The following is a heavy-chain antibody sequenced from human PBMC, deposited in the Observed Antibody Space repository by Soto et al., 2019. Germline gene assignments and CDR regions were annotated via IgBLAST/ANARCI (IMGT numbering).Heavy chain of an antibody. V-gene: IGHV1-18*01. D-gene: IGHD3-10*01. J-gene: IGHJ4*02. CDR1: GYAFSFG. CDR3: ATYYFGSGSYYRFDN. Sequence: VQSGGEVKKPGASVRVSCKASGYAFSFGFSWVRQAPGQGLEWMGSISASDGSTNSAQKFRGRISLTTDTSTNTAYLDLLSLTSDDTAVYFCATYYFGSGSYYRFDNWGQGTLVTVSS. CDR2: ISASDGST.